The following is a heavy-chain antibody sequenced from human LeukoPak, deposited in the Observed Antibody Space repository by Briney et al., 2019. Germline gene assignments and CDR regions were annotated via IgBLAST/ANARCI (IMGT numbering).Heavy chain of an antibody. V-gene: IGHV3-30*14. CDR2: ISYDGSNE. Sequence: PGRSLRLSCAASGFTFSSYAMHWVRQAPGKGLEWVAVISYDGSNEYYADSVKGRFTISRDDSKNTLYLQMNSLRAEDTAVYYCARDSSPLHYYDSSGPWDYFDYWGQGTLVTVSS. J-gene: IGHJ4*02. CDR1: GFTFSSYA. D-gene: IGHD3-22*01. CDR3: ARDSSPLHYYDSSGPWDYFDY.